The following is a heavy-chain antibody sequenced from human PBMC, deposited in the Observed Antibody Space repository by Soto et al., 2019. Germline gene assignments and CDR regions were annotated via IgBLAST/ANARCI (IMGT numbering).Heavy chain of an antibody. J-gene: IGHJ6*02. CDR2: IIPIPGTA. CDR1: GGTFGSYA. CDR3: ARSQGSRTSLEIYYYYYYGMDV. D-gene: IGHD2-2*01. Sequence: QVQLVQSGAEEKKPGSSVKVSCKASGGTFGSYAISWVRQAPGQGLEWMGGIIPIPGTANYAQKFQGRVTIAADESTSTAYMELSSLRSEDTAVYYCARSQGSRTSLEIYYYYYYGMDVWGQGTTVTVSS. V-gene: IGHV1-69*01.